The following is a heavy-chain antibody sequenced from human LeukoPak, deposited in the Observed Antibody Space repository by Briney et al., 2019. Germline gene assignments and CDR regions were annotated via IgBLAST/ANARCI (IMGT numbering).Heavy chain of an antibody. J-gene: IGHJ4*02. CDR1: GGSISSGSYS. CDR3: ARAGGDYYGSDHFDY. D-gene: IGHD3-10*01. V-gene: IGHV4-61*02. Sequence: SQTLSLTCTVSGGSISSGSYSWSWIRQPAGKGLEWIGRIYTSGSTNYNPSLKSRVTISVDTSKNQFSLKLSSVTAADTAVYYCARAGGDYYGSDHFDYWGQGTLVTVSS. CDR2: IYTSGST.